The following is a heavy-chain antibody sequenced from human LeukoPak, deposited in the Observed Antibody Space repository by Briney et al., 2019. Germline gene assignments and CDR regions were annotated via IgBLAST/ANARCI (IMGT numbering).Heavy chain of an antibody. Sequence: SGTLSLTCTVSGGSISSHYWSWIRQPPGKGLEWIGYIYYSGSTNYNPSLKNRVTISVNTSKNQFSLKLSSVTAADTAVYYCARDRAGYSSSWYFYMDVWGKGTTVTVSS. V-gene: IGHV4-59*11. D-gene: IGHD6-13*01. CDR2: IYYSGST. CDR1: GGSISSHY. CDR3: ARDRAGYSSSWYFYMDV. J-gene: IGHJ6*03.